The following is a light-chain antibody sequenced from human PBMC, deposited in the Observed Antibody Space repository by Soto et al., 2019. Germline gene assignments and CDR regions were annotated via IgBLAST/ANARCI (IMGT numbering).Light chain of an antibody. CDR2: DAS. Sequence: EIQMTQSPSTLSASVGDRVTITCRASRSISNWLAWYQQRPGIAPKLLIFDASILQSGVPSRFRGSGSGTDFTHTIIGHQPEDFANYYCNQSYSNVWTFGPGHKVDNK. V-gene: IGKV1-5*01. CDR1: RSISNW. J-gene: IGKJ1*01. CDR3: NQSYSNVWT.